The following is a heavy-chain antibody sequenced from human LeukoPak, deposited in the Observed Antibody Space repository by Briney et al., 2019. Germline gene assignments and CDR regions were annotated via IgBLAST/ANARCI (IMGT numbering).Heavy chain of an antibody. CDR2: IYYSGST. V-gene: IGHV4-59*08. CDR3: ARGGGSFDY. CDR1: GGSISSYY. Sequence: SETLSLTCTVPGGSISSYYWSWIRQPPGKGLEWIGYIYYSGSTNYNPSLKSRVTISVDTSKNQFSLKLSSVTAADTAVYYCARGGGSFDYWGQGALVTVSS. J-gene: IGHJ4*02. D-gene: IGHD5-24*01.